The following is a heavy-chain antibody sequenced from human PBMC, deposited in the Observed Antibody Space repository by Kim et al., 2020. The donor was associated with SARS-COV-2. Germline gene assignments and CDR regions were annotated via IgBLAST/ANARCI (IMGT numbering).Heavy chain of an antibody. D-gene: IGHD3-3*01. Sequence: GGSLRLSCAASGFTFSDYYMSWIRHAPGKGLEWVSYISSSGSTIYYADSVKGRFTISRDNAKNSLYLQMNSLRAEDTAVYYCARERTRITIFGVVHRYGMDVWGQGTTVTVSS. CDR3: ARERTRITIFGVVHRYGMDV. CDR1: GFTFSDYY. V-gene: IGHV3-11*01. CDR2: ISSSGSTI. J-gene: IGHJ6*02.